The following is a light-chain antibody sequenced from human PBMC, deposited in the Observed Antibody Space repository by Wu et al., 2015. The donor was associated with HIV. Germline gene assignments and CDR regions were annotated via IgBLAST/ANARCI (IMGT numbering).Light chain of an antibody. Sequence: EIVLTQSPATLSLSPGERVTLSCRASQSVSSFLAWYQQKPGQAPRLLIYDAFKRATGIPARFSGSGSGTDFTLTISSLEPEDFAVYYCQQRSNWPRTFGGGTEGGDQT. V-gene: IGKV3-11*01. CDR1: QSVSSF. CDR2: DAF. CDR3: QQRSNWPRT. J-gene: IGKJ4*01.